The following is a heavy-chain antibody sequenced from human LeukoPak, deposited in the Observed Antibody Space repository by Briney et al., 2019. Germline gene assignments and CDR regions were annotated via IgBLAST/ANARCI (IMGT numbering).Heavy chain of an antibody. CDR3: AKAQSVRGVSYYYYGMDV. V-gene: IGHV3-23*01. CDR2: ISGSGGST. J-gene: IGHJ6*02. CDR1: GFTFSSYA. Sequence: GGSLRLSCAASGFTFSSYAMSWVRQAPGKGLEWVSAISGSGGSTYYADSVKGRFTISRDNTKNTLYLQMNSLRAEDTAVYYCAKAQSVRGVSYYYYGMDVWGQGTTVTVSS. D-gene: IGHD3-10*01.